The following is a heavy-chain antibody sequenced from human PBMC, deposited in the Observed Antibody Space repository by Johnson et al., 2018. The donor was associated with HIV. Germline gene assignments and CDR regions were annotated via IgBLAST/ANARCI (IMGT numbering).Heavy chain of an antibody. D-gene: IGHD2-21*01. Sequence: VQLVESGGGLVQPGGSLRLSCAASGFTFSSYWMSWVRQAPGKGLEWVANIKQDGSEKYYVDSVKGRFTISRDNSKNTLYLQMNSLRAEDTAVYYCGRDVSERYDGDGWAYAFDIWGQGTMVTVSA. CDR3: GRDVSERYDGDGWAYAFDI. V-gene: IGHV3-7*01. J-gene: IGHJ3*02. CDR2: IKQDGSEK. CDR1: GFTFSSYW.